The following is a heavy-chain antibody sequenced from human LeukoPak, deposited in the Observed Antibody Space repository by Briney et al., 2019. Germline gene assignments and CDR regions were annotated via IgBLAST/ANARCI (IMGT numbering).Heavy chain of an antibody. V-gene: IGHV5-51*01. J-gene: IGHJ4*02. D-gene: IGHD3-10*01. CDR1: GYSFTIYW. CDR3: ASLETMVRGVITHFDY. CDR2: IYPGDSDT. Sequence: GESLKISGKGSGYSFTIYWIAWVRQMPGKGLEWMGIIYPGDSDTRYSPSFQGQVTISADKSISTAYMQWSSLQVSATAMYYCASLETMVRGVITHFDYWGQRTLVTVSS.